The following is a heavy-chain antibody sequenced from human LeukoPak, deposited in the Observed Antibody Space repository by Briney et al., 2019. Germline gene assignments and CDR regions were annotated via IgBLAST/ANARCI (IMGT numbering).Heavy chain of an antibody. CDR3: ARDSGHAFDI. J-gene: IGHJ3*02. Sequence: GGSLRLSCVASGFTFSTYSVHWVRQAPGKGLEWVAVIWYDGSEKYYGDSVKGRFTISRDNSKNTLYLQMNRLRADDTAVYYCARDSGHAFDIWGQGTMVTVSS. CDR2: IWYDGSEK. V-gene: IGHV3-33*01. CDR1: GFTFSTYS. D-gene: IGHD6-25*01.